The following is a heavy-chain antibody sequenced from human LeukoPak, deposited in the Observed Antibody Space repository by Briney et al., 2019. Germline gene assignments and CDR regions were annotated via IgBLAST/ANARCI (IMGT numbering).Heavy chain of an antibody. V-gene: IGHV4-39*01. CDR2: FYYSGST. Sequence: SETLSLTRTVSGGSISSSSYYWGWIRQPPGKGLEWIGSFYYSGSTYYNPSLKSRVTISVDTPKNQFSLKLSSVTAADTAVYYCANRYCSGGSCYFDYWGQGTLVTVSS. D-gene: IGHD2-15*01. CDR3: ANRYCSGGSCYFDY. CDR1: GGSISSSSYY. J-gene: IGHJ4*02.